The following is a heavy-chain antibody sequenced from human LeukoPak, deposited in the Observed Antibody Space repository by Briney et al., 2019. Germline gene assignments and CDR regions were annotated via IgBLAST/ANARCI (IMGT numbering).Heavy chain of an antibody. Sequence: GGSLRLSCAASGFTFSSYAMHWVRQAPGKGLEWVAVISYDGSNKYYADSVKGRFTISRDNSKNTLYLQMNSLRADDTAVYYCAKAPVGANYYDSSGYFDYWGQGTLVTVSS. J-gene: IGHJ4*02. CDR3: AKAPVGANYYDSSGYFDY. D-gene: IGHD3-22*01. CDR1: GFTFSSYA. V-gene: IGHV3-30-3*01. CDR2: ISYDGSNK.